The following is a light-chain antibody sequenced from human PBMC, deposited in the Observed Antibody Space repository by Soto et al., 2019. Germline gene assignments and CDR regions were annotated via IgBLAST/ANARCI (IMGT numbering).Light chain of an antibody. CDR3: MQALQTPRLT. CDR2: LGS. J-gene: IGKJ4*01. V-gene: IGKV2-28*01. CDR1: QSLLHSNGYNY. Sequence: MTQSPLSLPVTPGEPATISCRSSQSLLHSNGYNYLDWYQQKPGQSPQLLIYLGSNRASGVPDRFSGSGSGTDFTLKISRVEAEDVGVYYCMQALQTPRLTFGGGTKVEIK.